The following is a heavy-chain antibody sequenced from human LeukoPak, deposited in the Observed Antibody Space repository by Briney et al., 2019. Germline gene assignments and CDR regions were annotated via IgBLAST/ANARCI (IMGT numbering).Heavy chain of an antibody. CDR3: AKVYVGFARIWFGELLY. J-gene: IGHJ4*02. D-gene: IGHD3-10*01. CDR2: IRYDGSNK. Sequence: GGSLRLSCAASGFTFSSYGMHWVRQAPGKGLEWVAFIRYDGSNKYYADSVKGRFTISRDNSKNTLYLQMNSLRAEDTAVYYCAKVYVGFARIWFGELLYWGQGTLVTVSS. CDR1: GFTFSSYG. V-gene: IGHV3-30*02.